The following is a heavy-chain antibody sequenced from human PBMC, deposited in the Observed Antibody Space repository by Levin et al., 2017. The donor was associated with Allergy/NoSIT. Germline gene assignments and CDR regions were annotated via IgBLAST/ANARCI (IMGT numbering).Heavy chain of an antibody. Sequence: GGSLRLSCAASGFTFSDHFMDWVRQAPGKVLEWVGRIRKKGDRYSTEYAASVKGRFTISRDDSKKSLYVQLNSLKTEDTAVYYCVRATTDYYYDYWGQGTLVTVSS. V-gene: IGHV3-72*01. CDR2: IRKKGDRYST. J-gene: IGHJ4*02. CDR1: GFTFSDHF. D-gene: IGHD2/OR15-2a*01. CDR3: VRATTDYYYDY.